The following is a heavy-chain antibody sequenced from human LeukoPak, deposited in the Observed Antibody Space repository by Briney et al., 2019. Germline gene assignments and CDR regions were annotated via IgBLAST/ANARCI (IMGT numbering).Heavy chain of an antibody. V-gene: IGHV4-39*07. CDR2: IYYSGST. D-gene: IGHD5-18*01. J-gene: IGHJ4*02. CDR3: ARARRGYSYGYQDY. CDR1: GGSISSSSYY. Sequence: SETLSLTCTVSGGSISSSSYYWGWIRQPPGKGLEWIGSIYYSGSTYYNPSLKSRVTISVDTSKNQFSLKLSSVTAADTAVYYCARARRGYSYGYQDYWGQGTLVTVSS.